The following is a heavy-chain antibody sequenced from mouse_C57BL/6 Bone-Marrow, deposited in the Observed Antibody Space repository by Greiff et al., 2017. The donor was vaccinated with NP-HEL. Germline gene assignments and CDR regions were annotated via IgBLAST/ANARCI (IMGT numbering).Heavy chain of an antibody. Sequence: VQLQQSGTVLARPGASVKMSCKTSGYTFTSYWMHWVKQRPGQGLEWIGAIYPGNSDTSYNQKFKGKAKLTAVTSASTAYMELSSLTNEDSAVYYCTREAQLRPWFAYWGQGTLVTVSA. V-gene: IGHV1-5*01. CDR3: TREAQLRPWFAY. CDR1: GYTFTSYW. J-gene: IGHJ3*01. CDR2: IYPGNSDT. D-gene: IGHD3-2*02.